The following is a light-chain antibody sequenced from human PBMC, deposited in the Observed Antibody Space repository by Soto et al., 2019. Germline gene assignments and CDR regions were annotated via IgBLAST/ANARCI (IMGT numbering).Light chain of an antibody. CDR2: EVS. CDR1: SSDIGGYNY. CDR3: SSFTSSSTLD. Sequence: QSALTQPASVSGSPGQSITISCIGTSSDIGGYNYVSWYQEHPGKAPKLMIFEVSKRPSGVSNRFSGSKSGNTASLTISGLQAEDEADYYCSSFTSSSTLDFGGGTKVTVL. V-gene: IGLV2-14*01. J-gene: IGLJ2*01.